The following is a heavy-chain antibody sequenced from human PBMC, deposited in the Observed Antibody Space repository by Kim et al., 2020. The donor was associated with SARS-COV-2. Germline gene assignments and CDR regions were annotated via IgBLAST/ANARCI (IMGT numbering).Heavy chain of an antibody. CDR1: GFTFSSYA. J-gene: IGHJ3*02. Sequence: GGSLRLSCAASGFTFSSYAMSWVRQAPGKGLEWVSAISGSGDSTYYADSVKGRFTISRDNSKNTLYLQMNSPRAEDTAAYYCAKDLRYCSGGSCYFGAAFDIWGQGTMVTVSS. V-gene: IGHV3-23*01. CDR2: ISGSGDST. CDR3: AKDLRYCSGGSCYFGAAFDI. D-gene: IGHD2-15*01.